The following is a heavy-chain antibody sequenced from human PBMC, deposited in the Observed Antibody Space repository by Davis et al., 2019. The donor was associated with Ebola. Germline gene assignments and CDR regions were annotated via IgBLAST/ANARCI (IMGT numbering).Heavy chain of an antibody. CDR1: GFSASGKY. D-gene: IGHD4-17*01. J-gene: IGHJ2*01. CDR2: FYTDERT. V-gene: IGHV3-53*01. Sequence: PGGSLRLSCEVPGFSASGKYMSWVRQAPGKGPEWVAVFYTDERTYYADSVKGRFTVSRDNSENMLYLQMSTLRVEDTAVYYCARHVDGDFWYFDLWGRGTRVTVSS. CDR3: ARHVDGDFWYFDL.